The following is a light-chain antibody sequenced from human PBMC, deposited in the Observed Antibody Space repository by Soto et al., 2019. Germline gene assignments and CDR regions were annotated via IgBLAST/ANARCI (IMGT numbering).Light chain of an antibody. J-gene: IGKJ4*01. V-gene: IGKV3-20*01. CDR3: QQYGGSPLT. CDR2: GAS. CDR1: QSVSSSS. Sequence: IVLTQSPSTRSLSPGERVTLSCRASQSVSSSSLAWYQQRPGQAPRLLIYGASSRATGIPDRFSGSESGTDCTITISRLQPEDVAVYYCQQYGGSPLTFGGGTKVDIK.